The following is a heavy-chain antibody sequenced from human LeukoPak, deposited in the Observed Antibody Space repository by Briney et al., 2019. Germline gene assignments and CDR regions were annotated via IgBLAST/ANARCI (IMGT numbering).Heavy chain of an antibody. CDR1: GGTFSSYA. V-gene: IGHV1-69*01. CDR3: ARRGRWLIGRDYFDY. CDR2: IIPIFGTA. J-gene: IGHJ4*02. D-gene: IGHD3-22*01. Sequence: RRASVKVSCKASGGTFSSYAISWVRQAPRQGLEWMGGIIPIFGTANYAQKFQGRVTITADESTSTAYMELSSLRSEDTAVYYCARRGRWLIGRDYFDYWGQGTLVTVSS.